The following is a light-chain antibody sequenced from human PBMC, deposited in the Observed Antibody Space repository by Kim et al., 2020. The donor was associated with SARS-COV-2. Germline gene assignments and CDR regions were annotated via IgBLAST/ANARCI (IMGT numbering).Light chain of an antibody. CDR3: QQSYKIPYT. V-gene: IGKV1-39*01. CDR1: QSISNY. Sequence: DIQMTQSPSSLSPSVGDRVTIICRASQSISNYLNWYQQKPGKAPNLLIYAASSLQSGVPSRLSGSGSGTDFTLTISSLQPEDFATYYCQQSYKIPYTFGQGTKLEI. CDR2: AAS. J-gene: IGKJ2*01.